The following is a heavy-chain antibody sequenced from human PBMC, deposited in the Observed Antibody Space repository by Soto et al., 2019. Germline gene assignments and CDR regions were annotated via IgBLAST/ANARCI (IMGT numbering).Heavy chain of an antibody. CDR1: GYYLNTGW. Sequence: PRESLKISRPGYGYYLNTGWFGWVRQMPEKGLEWMGVIYPADSDTRYSPSFQGQVTISADKSISTAYLQWNSLKASDTATYYCTRWQGHYWGQGTLVTSPQ. J-gene: IGHJ4*02. V-gene: IGHV5-51*01. CDR3: TRWQGHY. CDR2: IYPADSDT.